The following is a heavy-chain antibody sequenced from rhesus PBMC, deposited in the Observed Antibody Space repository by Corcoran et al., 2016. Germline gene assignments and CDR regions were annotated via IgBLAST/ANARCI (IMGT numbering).Heavy chain of an antibody. D-gene: IGHD2-21*01. V-gene: IGHV3S5*01. CDR1: GFTFSTSV. CDR3: ATAGLVVVATSYYFDY. Sequence: EVQLAATGGGLVQPGGSLNLSCADSGFTFSTSVLRWVRQATGKGQEWICGINSGGVIKEDAECVKGRSTRARDNSNNTLALQMNSLRTEDTAVYYCATAGLVVVATSYYFDYWGQGVLVTVSS. CDR2: INSGGVIK. J-gene: IGHJ4*01.